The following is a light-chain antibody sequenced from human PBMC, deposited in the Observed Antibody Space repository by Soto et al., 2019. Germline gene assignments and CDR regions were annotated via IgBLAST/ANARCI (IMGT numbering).Light chain of an antibody. J-gene: IGKJ1*01. CDR2: KAS. Sequence: DIQMTQSPSTLSASVGDRVTITCRASQSISSWLAWYQQKPGKAPKLLIYKASSLESGVPSRFSGSGSGTEFTLTISSLHPYDVASYYCQQYNSYPWTIGQWTKVEIK. V-gene: IGKV1-5*03. CDR1: QSISSW. CDR3: QQYNSYPWT.